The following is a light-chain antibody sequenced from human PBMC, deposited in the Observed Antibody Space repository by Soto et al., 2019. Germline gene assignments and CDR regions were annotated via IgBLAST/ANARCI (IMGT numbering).Light chain of an antibody. Sequence: QSALAQPASVSGSPGQSITIFCTGTSSDVGSYNYVSWYQQHPGRAPKLMIYDVTNRPSGVSNRFSGSKSGSTASLTISGHQAEDEADYFCTSYTTSSTYVFGTGTKVTVL. J-gene: IGLJ1*01. CDR2: DVT. CDR1: SSDVGSYNY. CDR3: TSYTTSSTYV. V-gene: IGLV2-14*03.